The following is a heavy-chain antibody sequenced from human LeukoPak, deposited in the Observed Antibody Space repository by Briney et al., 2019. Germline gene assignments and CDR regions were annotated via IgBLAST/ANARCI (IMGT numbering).Heavy chain of an antibody. CDR3: ARIAAVTTGNYYYYYMDV. J-gene: IGHJ6*03. CDR1: GGSFSGYY. Sequence: SETLSLTCAVYGGSFSGYYWSWIRQPPGKGLEWIGEINHSGSTNYHPSLKSRVTISVDTSKNQFSLKLSSVTAADTAVYYCARIAAVTTGNYYYYYMDVWGKGTTVTVSS. V-gene: IGHV4-34*01. D-gene: IGHD4-17*01. CDR2: INHSGST.